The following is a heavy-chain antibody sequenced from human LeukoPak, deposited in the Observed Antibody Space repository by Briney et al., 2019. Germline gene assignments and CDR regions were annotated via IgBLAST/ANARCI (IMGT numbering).Heavy chain of an antibody. V-gene: IGHV3-48*03. Sequence: PGGSLRLSCTASGFTFSSYAMNWVRQAPGKGLEWVSYISSSGSTIYYADSVKGRFTISRDNAKNSLYLQMNSLRAEDTAVYYCARVPRWYVIDYWGQGTLVTVSS. CDR2: ISSSGSTI. D-gene: IGHD4-23*01. J-gene: IGHJ4*02. CDR1: GFTFSSYA. CDR3: ARVPRWYVIDY.